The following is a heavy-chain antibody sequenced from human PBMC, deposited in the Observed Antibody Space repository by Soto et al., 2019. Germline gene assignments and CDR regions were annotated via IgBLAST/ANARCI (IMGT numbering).Heavy chain of an antibody. J-gene: IGHJ3*02. CDR1: GFTFSNYG. CDR3: AGDAFEI. CDR2: ISSNGGST. Sequence: GGSLRLSCAASGFTFSNYGIHWVRQAPGKGLEYVSAISSNGGSTYYAKAVKGRFTISRDNAKNTVFLQMGSLRAEDMGVYYCAGDAFEIWGQGTMVTGS. V-gene: IGHV3-64*01.